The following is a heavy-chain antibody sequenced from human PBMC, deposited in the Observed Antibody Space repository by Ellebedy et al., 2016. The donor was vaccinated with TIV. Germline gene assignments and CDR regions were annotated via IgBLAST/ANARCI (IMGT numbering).Heavy chain of an antibody. CDR3: ARDVGGVDDYYHGMDV. V-gene: IGHV1-46*04. J-gene: IGHJ6*02. CDR2: VNPDDHTT. CDR1: GYTFSSYG. Sequence: ASVKVSXXASGYTFSSYGISWVRQAPGQGLEWMGIVNPDDHTTSYAQKLQGRVTMTSDTSTNTVYMELSSLRSEDTAVYYCARDVGGVDDYYHGMDVWGQGTTVTVSS. D-gene: IGHD3-3*01.